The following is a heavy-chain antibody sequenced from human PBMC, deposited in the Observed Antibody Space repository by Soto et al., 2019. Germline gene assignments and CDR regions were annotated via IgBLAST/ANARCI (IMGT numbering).Heavy chain of an antibody. CDR3: VRVGAYNNPGV. Sequence: ASQTLSCAASGVTFSKYWMHSVRQAQGKVLVWVSRINSDGSSAIYADSVKGRFTISRDHAKNTLFLQMDRMRAADTAVYYCVRVGAYNNPGVGGQGTLVTVSS. D-gene: IGHD4-4*01. CDR2: INSDGSSA. J-gene: IGHJ4*02. V-gene: IGHV3-74*01. CDR1: GVTFSKYW.